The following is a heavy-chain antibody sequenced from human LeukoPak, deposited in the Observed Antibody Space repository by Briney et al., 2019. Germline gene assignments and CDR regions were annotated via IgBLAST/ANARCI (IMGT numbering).Heavy chain of an antibody. CDR3: ARGSTTVPPRNFDY. D-gene: IGHD1/OR15-1a*01. Sequence: PGGSLRLSCAASAFTFSSYYMSWIRQAPGKGLEWVANINHGGSEKYYVDSVKGRFTISRDNAKNSLYLQMNSLRAEDTAVYYCARGSTTVPPRNFDYWGQGTLVTVCS. J-gene: IGHJ4*02. CDR1: AFTFSSYY. V-gene: IGHV3-7*05. CDR2: INHGGSEK.